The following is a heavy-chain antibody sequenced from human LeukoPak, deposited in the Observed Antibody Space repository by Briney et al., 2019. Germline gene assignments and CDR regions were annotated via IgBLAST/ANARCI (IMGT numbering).Heavy chain of an antibody. CDR3: SRLWGDCGGDCYSHDF. CDR1: GFTFSGSV. Sequence: GGSLRLSCVASGFTFSGSVMHWVRQASGEGLEWVGRIRSEADSYATTYAASVKGRFTISRDDSKNTAYLEMNSLRTEDTAVYYCSRLWGDCGGDCYSHDFWGQGALVTISS. J-gene: IGHJ4*02. CDR2: IRSEADSYAT. D-gene: IGHD2-21*02. V-gene: IGHV3-73*01.